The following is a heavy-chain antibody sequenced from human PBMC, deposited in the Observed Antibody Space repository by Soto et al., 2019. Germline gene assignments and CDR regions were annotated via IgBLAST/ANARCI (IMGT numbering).Heavy chain of an antibody. CDR1: GFTFSGYS. CDR2: IKSKADGETK. Sequence: GGSLRLSCAASGFTFSGYSVNWVRQAPGEGLEWVGRIKSKADGETKDYGAPVRGRFTISRDDSKDTLYLQMNSLRIEDTAVYYCCVVKRRDQYSTSGYWFDPWGPGTLVTVSS. D-gene: IGHD2-15*01. V-gene: IGHV3-15*07. J-gene: IGHJ5*02. CDR3: CVVKRRDQYSTSGYWFDP.